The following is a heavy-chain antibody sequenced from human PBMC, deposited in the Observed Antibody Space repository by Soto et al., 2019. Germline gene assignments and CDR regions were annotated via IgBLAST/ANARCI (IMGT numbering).Heavy chain of an antibody. V-gene: IGHV3-7*01. Sequence: GGSLRLSCAASGFSFRTYLMSWVRQAPGKGLEWVANIKQGGDEKFYVDSVKGRFTISRENDKKSLYLQMDRLRVEDTAVYYCVGALTYEVPYYYYGMDVWGQGTTVTVSS. D-gene: IGHD3-16*01. CDR3: VGALTYEVPYYYYGMDV. CDR2: IKQGGDEK. CDR1: GFSFRTYL. J-gene: IGHJ6*02.